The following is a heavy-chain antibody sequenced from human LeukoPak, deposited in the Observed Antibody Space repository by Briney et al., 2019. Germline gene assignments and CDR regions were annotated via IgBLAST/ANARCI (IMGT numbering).Heavy chain of an antibody. V-gene: IGHV3-53*01. CDR2: LYSDGST. J-gene: IGHJ4*02. CDR1: GFNVSSNY. D-gene: IGHD3-10*01. CDR3: ARYYYASAFDY. Sequence: GGSLRLSCAASGFNVSSNYMSWVRQAPGKGLEWVSVLYSDGSTYYTDSVKGRFTISRDNSKNSLYLQMNSLRAEDTAVYYCARYYYASAFDYWGQGTLVTVSS.